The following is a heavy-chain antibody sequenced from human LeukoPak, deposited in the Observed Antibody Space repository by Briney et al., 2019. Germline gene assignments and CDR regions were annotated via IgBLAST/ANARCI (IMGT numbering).Heavy chain of an antibody. CDR1: GGSISSSSYY. CDR2: IYYSGST. V-gene: IGHV4-39*01. Sequence: SETLSLTCTVSGGSISSSSYYWGWIRQPPGKGLEWIGSIYYSGSTYYNPPLKSRVTISVDTSKNQFSLKLSSVTAADTAVYYCARHLRQQLVRRYFDYWGQGTLVTVSS. D-gene: IGHD6-13*01. J-gene: IGHJ4*02. CDR3: ARHLRQQLVRRYFDY.